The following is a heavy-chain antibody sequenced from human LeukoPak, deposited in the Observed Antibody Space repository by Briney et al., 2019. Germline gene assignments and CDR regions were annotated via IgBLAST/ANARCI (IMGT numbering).Heavy chain of an antibody. CDR1: GGSLSNFY. CDR2: ITHVGRT. Sequence: KPSETLSLTCAVYGGSLSNFYWSWVRQPPGKGVEWIGEITHVGRTHYNPSLKSRVTISMDTSKNQFSLKLTSVAAADTAVYYCVPIYGDYSDFDSWGQGTLVTVSS. J-gene: IGHJ4*02. CDR3: VPIYGDYSDFDS. V-gene: IGHV4-34*01. D-gene: IGHD4-17*01.